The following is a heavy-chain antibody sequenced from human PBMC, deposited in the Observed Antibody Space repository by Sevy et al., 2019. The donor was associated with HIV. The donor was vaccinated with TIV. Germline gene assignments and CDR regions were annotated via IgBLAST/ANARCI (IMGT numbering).Heavy chain of an antibody. J-gene: IGHJ3*02. V-gene: IGHV3-7*03. CDR1: GFTFSSDW. Sequence: GGSLRLSCAASGFTFSSDWMSWVRQAPGKGLEWVANIKQEGREKYYVDSVKGRFNITRNNARNSLYRKMNSLRAEDTAVYYCARIRGSMITFGGVIHDAFDIWGQGTMVTVSS. CDR3: ARIRGSMITFGGVIHDAFDI. CDR2: IKQEGREK. D-gene: IGHD3-16*02.